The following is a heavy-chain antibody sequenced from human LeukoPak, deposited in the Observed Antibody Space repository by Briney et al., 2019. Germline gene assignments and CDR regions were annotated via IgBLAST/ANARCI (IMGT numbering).Heavy chain of an antibody. V-gene: IGHV1-18*01. Sequence: ASVKVSCKASGYTFTSYGISWVRQAPGQGLEWMGWISAYNGNTNYAQKLQGRVTMTTDTSTSTAYMELRSLRSDDTAVYYCARDGPGGYCSSTSCYTLQYYFDYWGQGTLVTVSS. CDR2: ISAYNGNT. J-gene: IGHJ4*02. D-gene: IGHD2-2*02. CDR1: GYTFTSYG. CDR3: ARDGPGGYCSSTSCYTLQYYFDY.